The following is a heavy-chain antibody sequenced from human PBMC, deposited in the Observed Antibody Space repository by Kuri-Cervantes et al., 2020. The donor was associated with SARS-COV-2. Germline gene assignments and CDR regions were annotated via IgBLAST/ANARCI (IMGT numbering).Heavy chain of an antibody. CDR3: ERERGSWYVPLRTYYYYYMDV. CDR1: GYTFTSYG. D-gene: IGHD6-13*01. J-gene: IGHJ6*03. Sequence: ASVKVSCKASGYTFTSYGISWVRQAPGQGLEWMGWISAYNGNTNYAQKLQGRVTMTTDTSTSTAYMELRSLRSDDTAVYYCERERGSWYVPLRTYYYYYMDVWGKGTTVTVSS. V-gene: IGHV1-18*01. CDR2: ISAYNGNT.